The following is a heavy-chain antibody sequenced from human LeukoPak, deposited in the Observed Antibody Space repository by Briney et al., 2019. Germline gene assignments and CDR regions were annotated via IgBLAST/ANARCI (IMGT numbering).Heavy chain of an antibody. CDR1: GYIFTGYY. V-gene: IGHV1-2*02. CDR3: ARVKVPAANDAFDV. CDR2: INPNSGGT. D-gene: IGHD2-2*01. J-gene: IGHJ3*01. Sequence: ASVKVSCKASGYIFTGYYMHWVRQAPGQGLEWMGWINPNSGGTNYAQKFQGRVTMTRDTSISTAYMELSRLRSDDTAVYYCARVKVPAANDAFDVWGQGTMVTVSS.